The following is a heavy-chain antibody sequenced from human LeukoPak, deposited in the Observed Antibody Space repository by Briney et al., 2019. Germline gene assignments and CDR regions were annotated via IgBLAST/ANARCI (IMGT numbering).Heavy chain of an antibody. V-gene: IGHV3-30*02. J-gene: IGHJ4*02. CDR3: AKDYNRAYYYGSGFDY. Sequence: GGSLRLSCAASGFTSSSYGMHWVRQAPGKGLEWVAFIRYDGNNKYYADSVKGRFTISRDNSKNTLYLQMNSLRAEDTAVYYCAKDYNRAYYYGSGFDYWGQGTLVTVSS. CDR1: GFTSSSYG. CDR2: IRYDGNNK. D-gene: IGHD3-10*01.